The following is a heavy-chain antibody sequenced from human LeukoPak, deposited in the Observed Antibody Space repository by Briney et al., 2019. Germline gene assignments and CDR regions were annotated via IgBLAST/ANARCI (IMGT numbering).Heavy chain of an antibody. D-gene: IGHD2-15*01. V-gene: IGHV3-23*01. CDR2: ISGSGGST. CDR3: ARIGLYCSGGSCFDY. J-gene: IGHJ4*02. CDR1: GFTFSSYA. Sequence: GGSLRLSCAASGFTFSSYAMSWVRQAPGKGLEWVSAISGSGGSTYYADSVKGRFTISRDNSKNSLYLQMNSLRAEDTAVYYCARIGLYCSGGSCFDYWGQGTLVTVSS.